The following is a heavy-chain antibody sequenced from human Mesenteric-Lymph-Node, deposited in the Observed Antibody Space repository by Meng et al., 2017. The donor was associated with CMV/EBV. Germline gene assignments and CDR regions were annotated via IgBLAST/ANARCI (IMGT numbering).Heavy chain of an antibody. CDR1: GGSFSGYY. CDR2: INHSGST. J-gene: IGHJ4*02. D-gene: IGHD4-17*01. CDR3: ARRYGDPEYYFDY. Sequence: SETLSLTCAVYGGSFSGYYWSWIRQPPGKGLEWIGEINHSGSTNYNPSLKSRVTISVDTSKNQFSLKLSSVTAADTAVYYCARRYGDPEYYFDYWGQGTLVTVSS. V-gene: IGHV4-34*01.